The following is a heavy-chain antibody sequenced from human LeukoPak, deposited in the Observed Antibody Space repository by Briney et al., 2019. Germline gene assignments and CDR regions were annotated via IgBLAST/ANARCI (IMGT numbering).Heavy chain of an antibody. CDR1: GFTFGDYP. D-gene: IGHD3-22*01. CDR2: IRSKGFGGTA. CDR3: TREEAYNYHSSGYYDY. V-gene: IGHV3-49*03. J-gene: IGHJ4*02. Sequence: GGSLRLSCAAPGFTFGDYPVSWFRQAPGKGLEWVGFIRSKGFGGTAGYAASVEGRFTISRDDSKSIAYLQMNSLKTEDTAVYYCTREEAYNYHSSGYYDYWGQGAMVTVSS.